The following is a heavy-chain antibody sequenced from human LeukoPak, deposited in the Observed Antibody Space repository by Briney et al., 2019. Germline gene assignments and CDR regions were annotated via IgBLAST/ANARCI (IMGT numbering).Heavy chain of an antibody. CDR2: IGSGGST. V-gene: IGHV3-23*01. CDR3: ARAPYYDFWSGYSDY. Sequence: PGGSLRLSCAASGFTFSSYAMSWVRQAPGKGLEWVSAIGSGGSTYYADSVKGRFTISRDNAKNSLYLQMNSLRAEDTAVYYCARAPYYDFWSGYSDYWGQGTLVTVSS. J-gene: IGHJ4*02. D-gene: IGHD3-3*01. CDR1: GFTFSSYA.